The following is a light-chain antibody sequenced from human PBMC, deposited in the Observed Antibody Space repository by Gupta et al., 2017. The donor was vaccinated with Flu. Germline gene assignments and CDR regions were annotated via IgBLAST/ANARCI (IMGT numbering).Light chain of an antibody. CDR3: SSYKATSALCV. Sequence: ITISCTGARSDIGDYDYVSWYQQSPGKAPKLIIFDVTNRPSGVSDRFSGSKSGNTASLTISGLQAEDEGDYYCSSYKATSALCVFGGGTKVTV. V-gene: IGLV2-14*04. CDR1: RSDIGDYDY. CDR2: DVT. J-gene: IGLJ2*01.